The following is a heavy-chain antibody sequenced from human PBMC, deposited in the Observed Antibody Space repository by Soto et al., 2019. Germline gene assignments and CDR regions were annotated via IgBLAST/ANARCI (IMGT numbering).Heavy chain of an antibody. Sequence: EVQLLESGGGLVQPGGSLRLSCTVSGFTFSSYAMTWVRQAPGKGLEWVSAISGTGGGTYYADSVKGRFTISRDNSKNTVLLQMSSLGPEDTAVYYCARRLTPSVTAMGYWGQGTLVTVSS. CDR2: ISGTGGGT. J-gene: IGHJ4*02. CDR1: GFTFSSYA. V-gene: IGHV3-23*01. D-gene: IGHD2-21*02. CDR3: ARRLTPSVTAMGY.